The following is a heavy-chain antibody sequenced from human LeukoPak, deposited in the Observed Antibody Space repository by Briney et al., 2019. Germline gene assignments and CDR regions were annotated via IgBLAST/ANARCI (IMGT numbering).Heavy chain of an antibody. Sequence: PSETLSLTCTVSGGSISSYYWSWIRQPAGKGLEWIGRIYTSGSTNYNPSLKSRVTMPVDTSKNQFSLKLSSVTAADTAVYYCARFHLGYCSGGSCYSSWFDPWGQGTLVTVSS. V-gene: IGHV4-4*07. CDR2: IYTSGST. D-gene: IGHD2-15*01. CDR1: GGSISSYY. J-gene: IGHJ5*02. CDR3: ARFHLGYCSGGSCYSSWFDP.